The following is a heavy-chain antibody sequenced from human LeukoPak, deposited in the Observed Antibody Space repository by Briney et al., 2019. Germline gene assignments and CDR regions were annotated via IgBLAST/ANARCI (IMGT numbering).Heavy chain of an antibody. CDR3: VRGGIASAFDI. Sequence: GGSLRLSCAASGFTFSSNWMHWVRQAPGKGLVWVSRIISNEDSATYADSVKGRFTISRDNAKNTLYLQMNSLRAEDTAVYYCVRGGIASAFDIWGQGTMVTVSS. CDR2: IISNEDSA. J-gene: IGHJ3*02. CDR1: GFTFSSNW. V-gene: IGHV3-74*01. D-gene: IGHD6-13*01.